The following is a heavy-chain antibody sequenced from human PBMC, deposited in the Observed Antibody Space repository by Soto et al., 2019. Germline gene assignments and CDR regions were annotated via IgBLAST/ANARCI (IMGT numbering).Heavy chain of an antibody. V-gene: IGHV1-69*06. CDR3: ARESGYSYGWGYYYYGMDV. D-gene: IGHD5-18*01. Sequence: ASVKVSCKASGGTFSSYAISWGRQAPGQGLEWMGGIIPIFGTANYAQKFQGRVTITADKSTSTAYMELSSLRSEDTAVYYCARESGYSYGWGYYYYGMDVWGQGTTVTVSS. J-gene: IGHJ6*02. CDR2: IIPIFGTA. CDR1: GGTFSSYA.